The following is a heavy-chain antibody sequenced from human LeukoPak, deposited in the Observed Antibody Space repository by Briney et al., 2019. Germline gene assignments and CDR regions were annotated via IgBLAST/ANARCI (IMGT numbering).Heavy chain of an antibody. CDR1: GGSFSGYY. CDR3: AHSGVYYGSAVDY. V-gene: IGHV3-11*01. CDR2: ISSSGSTI. D-gene: IGHD1-26*01. J-gene: IGHJ4*02. Sequence: LSLTCAVYGGSFSGYYWSWIRQAPGKGLEWVSYISSSGSTIYYADSVKGRFTISRDNAKNSLYLQMNSLRAEDTAVYYCAHSGVYYGSAVDYWGQGTLVTVSS.